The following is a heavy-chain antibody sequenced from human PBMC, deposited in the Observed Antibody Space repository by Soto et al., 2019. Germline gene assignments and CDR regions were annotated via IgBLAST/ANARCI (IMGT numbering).Heavy chain of an antibody. J-gene: IGHJ6*02. CDR3: ARDHRGSSWNVVGMDV. CDR1: GYTFTSYG. Sequence: GASVKVSCKASGYTFTSYGISWVRQAPGQGLEWMGWISAYNGNTNYAQKLQGRVTMSTDTSTSTAYMELRSLRSDDTAVYYCARDHRGSSWNVVGMDVWGQGTTVTVSS. D-gene: IGHD1-20*01. CDR2: ISAYNGNT. V-gene: IGHV1-18*04.